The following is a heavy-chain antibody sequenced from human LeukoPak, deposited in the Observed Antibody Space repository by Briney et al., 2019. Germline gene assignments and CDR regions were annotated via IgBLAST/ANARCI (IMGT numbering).Heavy chain of an antibody. V-gene: IGHV3-21*01. CDR2: ISISSNYI. CDR3: ARGADGVSSNSRGWFDP. CDR1: GFTFSSYT. J-gene: IGHJ5*02. D-gene: IGHD2-15*01. Sequence: PGGTLRLSCAASGFTFSSYTMNWVRQAPGKGLEWVSSISISSNYIYYADSVKGRFTISRDNAKNSLYLQMNSLRAEDTAVYSCARGADGVSSNSRGWFDPWGQGTLVTVSS.